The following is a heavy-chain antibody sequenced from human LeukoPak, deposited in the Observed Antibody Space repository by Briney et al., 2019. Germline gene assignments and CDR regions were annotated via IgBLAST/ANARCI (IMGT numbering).Heavy chain of an antibody. CDR1: GFTFSSYA. CDR3: AKDTAAAGLMTR. Sequence: QTGGSLRLSCAASGFTFSSYAMSWVRQAPGKGLEWVSAISGSGGSTYYADSVKGRFTISRDNSKNTLYLQINSLRAEDTAVYYCAKDTAAAGLMTRWGQGTLVTVSS. J-gene: IGHJ4*02. CDR2: ISGSGGST. D-gene: IGHD6-13*01. V-gene: IGHV3-23*01.